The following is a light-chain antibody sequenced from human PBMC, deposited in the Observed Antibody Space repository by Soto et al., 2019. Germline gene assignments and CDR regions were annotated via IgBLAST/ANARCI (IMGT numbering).Light chain of an antibody. CDR3: QQYNSYSET. Sequence: DIQMTQSPSTLSASVGDRVTITCRASQSISTWLAWYQQKSGKAPKLLIYEASTLGSGVPSRFSGSGSGTEFTLTISSLQPDDFATYYCQQYNSYSETLVQGTKVDIK. J-gene: IGKJ1*01. CDR2: EAS. CDR1: QSISTW. V-gene: IGKV1-5*03.